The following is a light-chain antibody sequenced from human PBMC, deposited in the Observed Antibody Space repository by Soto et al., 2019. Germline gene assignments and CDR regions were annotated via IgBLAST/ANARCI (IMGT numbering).Light chain of an antibody. CDR2: GAS. V-gene: IGKV3-20*01. Sequence: VLKQSPGTLSLSPGERATLSCRASQSVSSSYLAWYQQKPGQAPRLLIYGASSRATGIPDRFSGSGSGTDFTLTISSLQSEDSAVYYCQQFSSYPLTFGGGTKVDI. J-gene: IGKJ4*01. CDR1: QSVSSSY. CDR3: QQFSSYPLT.